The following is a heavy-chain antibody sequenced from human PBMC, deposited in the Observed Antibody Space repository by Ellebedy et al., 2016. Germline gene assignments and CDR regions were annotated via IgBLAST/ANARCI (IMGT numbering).Heavy chain of an antibody. CDR1: GLTVSSAY. CDR2: TSPGGDT. D-gene: IGHD5-18*01. CDR3: ANSGYSYAWGH. J-gene: IGHJ4*02. Sequence: LSLTCAASGLTVSSAYISWFRQPPGRGPEWVSMTSPGGDTHYGDSVRGRFTMSRDNSKNTLYLQMNSLTAEDTAVYFCANSGYSYAWGHWGQGTLVTVSS. V-gene: IGHV3-53*01.